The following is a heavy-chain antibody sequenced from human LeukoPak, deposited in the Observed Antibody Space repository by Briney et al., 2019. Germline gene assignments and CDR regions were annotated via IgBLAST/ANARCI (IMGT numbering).Heavy chain of an antibody. J-gene: IGHJ3*02. V-gene: IGHV3-21*01. D-gene: IGHD6-13*01. CDR2: ISSSSSYI. CDR1: GFTFSSYS. CDR3: ARTGIAAAGDAFDI. Sequence: PGGSLRLSCAASGFTFSSYSMNWVRQGPGKGLEWVSSISSSSSYIYYADSVKGRFTISRDNAKNSLYLQMNSLRAEDTAVYYCARTGIAAAGDAFDIWGQGTMVTVSS.